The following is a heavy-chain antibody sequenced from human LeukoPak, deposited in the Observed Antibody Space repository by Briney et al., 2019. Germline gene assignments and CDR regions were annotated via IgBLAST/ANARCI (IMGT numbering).Heavy chain of an antibody. CDR3: ARNHYGHPLDY. D-gene: IGHD4-17*01. J-gene: IGHJ4*02. CDR1: GGSISSYF. CDR2: IYYSGST. Sequence: SETLSLTCTVSGGSISSYFWSWIRQPPGKGLEWIGYIYYSGSTNYDPSLKSRVTISVDTSKNQFSLKLTSVTAADTAVYYCARNHYGHPLDYWGQGTLVTVSS. V-gene: IGHV4-59*01.